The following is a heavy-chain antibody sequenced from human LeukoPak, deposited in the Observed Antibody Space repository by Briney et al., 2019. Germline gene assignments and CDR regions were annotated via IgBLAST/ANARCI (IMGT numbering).Heavy chain of an antibody. Sequence: GGSLRLSCAASGFTFSSYGMHWVRQAPGKGLEWVAFIRYDGSNKYYADSVKGRFTISRDNSKNTLYLQMNSLRAEDTAVYYCAKDASSGWYTLGAFDYWGQGTLVTVSS. CDR1: GFTFSSYG. CDR2: IRYDGSNK. CDR3: AKDASSGWYTLGAFDY. V-gene: IGHV3-30*02. J-gene: IGHJ4*02. D-gene: IGHD6-19*01.